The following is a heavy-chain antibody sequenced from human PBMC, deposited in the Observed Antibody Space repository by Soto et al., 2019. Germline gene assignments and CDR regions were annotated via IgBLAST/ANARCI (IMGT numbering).Heavy chain of an antibody. CDR1: GFTFSSYS. D-gene: IGHD4-4*01. V-gene: IGHV3-21*01. Sequence: GGSLRLSCAASGFTFSSYSMNWVRQAPGKGLEWVSSISSSSSYIYYADSVKGRFTISSDNAKNSLYLQMNSLRAEDTGLYYCARGWIDYGNRPVDNWGQGTLVTVSS. J-gene: IGHJ4*02. CDR3: ARGWIDYGNRPVDN. CDR2: ISSSSSYI.